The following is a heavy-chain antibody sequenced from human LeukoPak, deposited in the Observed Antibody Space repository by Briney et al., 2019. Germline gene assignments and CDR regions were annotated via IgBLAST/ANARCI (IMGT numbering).Heavy chain of an antibody. CDR1: GGSFSGYY. D-gene: IGHD4-17*01. J-gene: IGHJ3*02. CDR3: AREADFGEDDSAFDI. Sequence: PSETLSLTCAVYGGSFSGYYWSWIRQTPGKGLEWIGEINHSGSTNYNPSFKSRVTISVDTSKNQFSLRLSSVTAADMAVYYCAREADFGEDDSAFDIWGQGTMVSVSS. CDR2: INHSGST. V-gene: IGHV4-34*01.